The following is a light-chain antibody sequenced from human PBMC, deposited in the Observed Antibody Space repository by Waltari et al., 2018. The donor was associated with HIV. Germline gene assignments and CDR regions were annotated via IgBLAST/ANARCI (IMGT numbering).Light chain of an antibody. J-gene: IGLJ2*01. Sequence: QSALTQPASVSGSPGQSITISCTGSSSDVGYNVVSWYQQHPGKVPQLLISECKKRPSGGSNRFAGAKSGNTASLTISGLQAEDEADYYCCSYSITSTSVLFGGGTKVTVV. CDR2: ECK. CDR1: SSDVGYNV. V-gene: IGLV2-23*01. CDR3: CSYSITSTSVL.